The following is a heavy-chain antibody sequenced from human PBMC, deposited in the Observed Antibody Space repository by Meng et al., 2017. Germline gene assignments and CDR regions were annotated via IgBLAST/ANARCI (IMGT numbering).Heavy chain of an antibody. CDR3: ARGSSSWITNWFDP. D-gene: IGHD6-13*01. V-gene: IGHV1-8*01. CDR2: MNPNSGNT. Sequence: VPLVAVGAGVKRPGASVKVSCKASGYTFTSYDINWGRQATGQGLEWMGWMNPNSGNTGYAQKFQGRVTMTRNTSISTAYMELSSLRSEDTAVYYCARGSSSWITNWFDPWGQETLVTVSS. J-gene: IGHJ5*02. CDR1: GYTFTSYD.